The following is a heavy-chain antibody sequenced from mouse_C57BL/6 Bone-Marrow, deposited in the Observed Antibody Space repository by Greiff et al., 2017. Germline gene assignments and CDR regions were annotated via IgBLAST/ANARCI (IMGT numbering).Heavy chain of an antibody. CDR3: RGDVYRGY. D-gene: IGHD2-14*01. CDR2: IYPGNSDT. CDR1: GYTFTSYW. Sequence: VQLKQSGTVLARPGASVKMSCKTSGYTFTSYWMHWVKQRPGQGLEWIGAIYPGNSDTSYNQKFKGKATLTAVTSASTAYMELSSLTNEDSAVXYCRGDVYRGYWGQGTTLTVS. V-gene: IGHV1-5*01. J-gene: IGHJ2*01.